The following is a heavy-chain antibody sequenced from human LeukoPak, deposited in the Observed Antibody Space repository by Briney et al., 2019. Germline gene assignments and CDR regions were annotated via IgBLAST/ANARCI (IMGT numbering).Heavy chain of an antibody. CDR1: GFTFSSYD. D-gene: IGHD2-2*01. V-gene: IGHV3-23*01. CDR2: ISGSGGST. Sequence: PGGSLRLSCAASGFTFSSYDMSWVRQAPGKGLEWVSAISGSGGSTYYADSVKGRFTISSDNSKNTLYLQMNSLRAEDTAVYYCAKTSWDIVVVPAAIYYYYYGMDVWGQGTTVTVSS. J-gene: IGHJ6*02. CDR3: AKTSWDIVVVPAAIYYYYYGMDV.